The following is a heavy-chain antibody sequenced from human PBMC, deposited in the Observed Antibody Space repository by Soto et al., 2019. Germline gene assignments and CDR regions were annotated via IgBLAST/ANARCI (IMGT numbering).Heavy chain of an antibody. V-gene: IGHV1-8*01. Sequence: QVQLVQSGAEMKKSGASVKVSCKASGYTFTSSDINLVRQATGQGLEWMGWMNPNTGNIGYTQRFQGRVSMTRNISRTTADMELSGLKSDDTAVYYSARGKLVGAAFDYWGQGTLVTVSS. J-gene: IGHJ4*02. D-gene: IGHD1-26*01. CDR3: ARGKLVGAAFDY. CDR1: GYTFTSSD. CDR2: MNPNTGNI.